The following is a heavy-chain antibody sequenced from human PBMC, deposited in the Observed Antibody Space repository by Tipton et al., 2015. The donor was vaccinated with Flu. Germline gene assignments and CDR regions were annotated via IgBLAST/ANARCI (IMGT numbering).Heavy chain of an antibody. CDR1: GDSVNSDKSY. J-gene: IGHJ4*02. CDR2: IQSSGAA. CDR3: AGRRGEWLDFDY. Sequence: TLSLTCTVSGDSVNSDKSYWSWVRQPPAGGLEWIAFIQSSGAAHYNPSLKSRVTISRDTSRNRLYLKLDSVTAADTAMYFCAGRRGEWLDFDYWGQGTLVTVSS. D-gene: IGHD6-19*01. V-gene: IGHV4-61*01.